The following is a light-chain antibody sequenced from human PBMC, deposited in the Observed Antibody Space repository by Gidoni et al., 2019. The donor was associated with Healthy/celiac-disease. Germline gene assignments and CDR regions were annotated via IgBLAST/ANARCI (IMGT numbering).Light chain of an antibody. J-gene: IGKJ4*01. Sequence: EIVLTQSPGTLSLSPGQSATLSCRASQSISSSQLAWYQQKPGQAPRPLMYGASSRATGIPDRFSCSGSGTDFTLTISRLEPEDFAVYYCQHFGNFGGXTKVE. CDR3: QHFGN. V-gene: IGKV3-20*01. CDR2: GAS. CDR1: QSISSSQ.